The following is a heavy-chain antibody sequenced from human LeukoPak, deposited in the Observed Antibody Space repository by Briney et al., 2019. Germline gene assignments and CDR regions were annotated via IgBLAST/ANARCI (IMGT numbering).Heavy chain of an antibody. D-gene: IGHD2-2*01. V-gene: IGHV4-30-4*08. CDR2: INHSGST. CDR3: ARGISVVPAAPYYYYYYYMDV. Sequence: PSQTLSLTCTVSGGSLSSGDYYWSWIRQPPGKGLEWIGEINHSGSTNYNPSLKSRVTISVDTSKNQFSLKLSSVTAADTAVYYCARGISVVPAAPYYYYYYYMDVWGKGTTVTVSS. J-gene: IGHJ6*03. CDR1: GGSLSSGDYY.